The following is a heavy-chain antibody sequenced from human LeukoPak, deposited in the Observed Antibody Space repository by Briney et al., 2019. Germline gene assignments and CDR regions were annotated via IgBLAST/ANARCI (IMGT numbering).Heavy chain of an antibody. CDR2: IYYSGST. J-gene: IGHJ5*02. CDR3: ARGITIFGAARFNWFDP. Sequence: SETLSLTCTVSGGSISSYYWSWIRQPPGKGLEWIGYIYYSGSTNYNPSLKSRVTISVDTSKNQFSLKLSSVTAADTAVYYCARGITIFGAARFNWFDPWGQGTLVTVSS. D-gene: IGHD3-3*01. V-gene: IGHV4-59*08. CDR1: GGSISSYY.